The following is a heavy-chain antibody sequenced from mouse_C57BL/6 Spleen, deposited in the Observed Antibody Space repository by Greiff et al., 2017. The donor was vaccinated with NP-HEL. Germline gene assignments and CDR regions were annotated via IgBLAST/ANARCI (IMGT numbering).Heavy chain of an antibody. CDR2: IYPGDGAT. CDR3: AKEAYYSNPFAY. D-gene: IGHD2-5*01. Sequence: VQLQQSGPELVKPGASVKISCKASGYAFSSSWMNWVKQRPGKGLEWIGRIYPGDGATNYNGKFKGKATLTADKSSSTAYMQLSSLTSEDSAVYFCAKEAYYSNPFAYWGQGTLVTVSA. V-gene: IGHV1-82*01. J-gene: IGHJ3*01. CDR1: GYAFSSSW.